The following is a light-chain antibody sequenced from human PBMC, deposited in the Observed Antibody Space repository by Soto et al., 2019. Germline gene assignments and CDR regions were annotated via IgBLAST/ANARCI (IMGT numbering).Light chain of an antibody. CDR2: EDT. CDR1: SSDVGNYNL. V-gene: IGLV2-23*01. Sequence: QSALSQPASVSGSRGQSNTISCTGTSSDVGNYNLVSWYQQYPGKAPKLMIFEDTKRPSGVSHRFSGSKSGNTASLTIAGLQPEDAADYYCCSYAGSSTMTFGGGTQLTVL. CDR3: CSYAGSSTMT. J-gene: IGLJ7*01.